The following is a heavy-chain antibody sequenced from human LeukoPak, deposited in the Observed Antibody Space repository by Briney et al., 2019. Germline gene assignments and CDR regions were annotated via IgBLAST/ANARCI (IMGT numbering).Heavy chain of an antibody. J-gene: IGHJ3*02. CDR1: DFSFSNYW. D-gene: IGHD2-2*01. CDR3: ARGLVDCSSTSCYRLGAFDI. V-gene: IGHV3-7*03. Sequence: GGSLRLSCAASDFSFSNYWMIWLRQAPGKGLEWVANMRGDGSLKYYLDSVKGRFTISRDNAKNTLYLQMNSLRAEDTAVYYCARGLVDCSSTSCYRLGAFDIWGQGTMVTVSS. CDR2: MRGDGSLK.